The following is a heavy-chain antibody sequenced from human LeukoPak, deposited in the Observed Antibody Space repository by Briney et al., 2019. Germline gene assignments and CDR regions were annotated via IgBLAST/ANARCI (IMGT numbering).Heavy chain of an antibody. CDR3: ARRFQDNSWSEYFDY. J-gene: IGHJ4*02. Sequence: SETLSLTCSVSGVSIDSYHWSWILQPPGEGLGWIWYIYYSGSTSYNPSLKSRVTMSVDTSKNQFSLKLSSVTAADTAVYYCARRFQDNSWSEYFDYWGQGTLVTVSS. D-gene: IGHD6-13*01. V-gene: IGHV4-59*08. CDR1: GVSIDSYH. CDR2: IYYSGST.